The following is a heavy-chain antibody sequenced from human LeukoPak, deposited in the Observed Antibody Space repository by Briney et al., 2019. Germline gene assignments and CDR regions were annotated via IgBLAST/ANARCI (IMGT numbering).Heavy chain of an antibody. CDR3: ARDNFDSSGYFIDY. D-gene: IGHD3-22*01. CDR1: GFTFSSYA. CDR2: ISYDGSNK. J-gene: IGHJ4*02. V-gene: IGHV3-30-3*01. Sequence: GRSLRLSCAASGFTFSSYAMHWVRQAPCKGLEWVAVISYDGSNKYYADSVKGRFTISRDNSKNTLYLQMNSLRAEDTAVYYCARDNFDSSGYFIDYWGQGTLVTVSS.